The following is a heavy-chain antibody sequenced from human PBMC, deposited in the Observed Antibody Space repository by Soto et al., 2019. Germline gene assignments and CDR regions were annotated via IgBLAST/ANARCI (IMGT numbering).Heavy chain of an antibody. Sequence: QLQLQESGPGLVKPSETLSLTCSVSGDSINSDKYYWGWIRQPPGKGLEWIGSIYYRGNTYYNPSLQTRVNISLDKSKSPFSLKADPVTAADSAVYFCARLEGLATISYYFDFWGQGALVTVSS. CDR3: ARLEGLATISYYFDF. CDR2: IYYRGNT. V-gene: IGHV4-39*01. D-gene: IGHD3-9*01. J-gene: IGHJ4*02. CDR1: GDSINSDKYY.